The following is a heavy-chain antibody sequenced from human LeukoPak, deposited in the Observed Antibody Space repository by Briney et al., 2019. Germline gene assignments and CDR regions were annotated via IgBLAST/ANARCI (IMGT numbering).Heavy chain of an antibody. CDR1: GFTFSGSA. Sequence: GGSLRLSCAASGFTFSGSAMQWVRQASGKGREWVGHIGNKVSNYATEYAASLRGRFTISRDDSKDTAYLQVNSLKTEDTAVYYCAGNYDSWTGLNYWGQGTLVTVSS. CDR2: IGNKVSNYAT. D-gene: IGHD3-3*01. CDR3: AGNYDSWTGLNY. J-gene: IGHJ4*02. V-gene: IGHV3-73*01.